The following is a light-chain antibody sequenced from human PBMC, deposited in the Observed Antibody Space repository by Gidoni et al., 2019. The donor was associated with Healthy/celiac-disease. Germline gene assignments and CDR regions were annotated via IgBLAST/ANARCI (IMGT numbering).Light chain of an antibody. V-gene: IGLV2-14*01. CDR3: SSYTSSSTLV. J-gene: IGLJ3*02. CDR2: EVS. Sequence: QSALTQPASASGYPGQSITISCTGTSSDVGGHNYVSWYQQHPGKAPKLMIYEVSNRPSGVSNRFSGSKSGNTASLTISGLQAEDEAEYYCSSYTSSSTLVFGGGTKLTVL. CDR1: SSDVGGHNY.